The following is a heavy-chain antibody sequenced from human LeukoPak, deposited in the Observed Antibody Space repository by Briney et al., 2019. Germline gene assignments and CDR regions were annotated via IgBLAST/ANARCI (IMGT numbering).Heavy chain of an antibody. CDR3: ARSRGAGPGAYFDY. CDR1: GFSFSSYA. D-gene: IGHD6-19*01. J-gene: IGHJ4*02. Sequence: GGSLRLSCAASGFSFSSYAMSWVRQPPGQGLEWVSYISNTGSYTNYADSVRGRFTISRDNAKNSLYLQMNILRAEDTAVYYCARSRGAGPGAYFDYWGPGTLVTVSS. V-gene: IGHV3-11*03. CDR2: ISNTGSYT.